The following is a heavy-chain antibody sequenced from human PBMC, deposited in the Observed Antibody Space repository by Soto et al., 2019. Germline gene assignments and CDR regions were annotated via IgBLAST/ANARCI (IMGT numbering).Heavy chain of an antibody. V-gene: IGHV3-30-3*01. J-gene: IGHJ6*02. Sequence: AGGSLRLSCAASGFTFSTYAMHWVRQAPGKGLEWVAVISYDGSKNSHADSVKGRSTISRDNSNNTLYLQLNSLRPDDTAVYYCARTTVGQLHGMDVWGRGSTVTVSS. D-gene: IGHD2-2*01. CDR1: GFTFSTYA. CDR2: ISYDGSKN. CDR3: ARTTVGQLHGMDV.